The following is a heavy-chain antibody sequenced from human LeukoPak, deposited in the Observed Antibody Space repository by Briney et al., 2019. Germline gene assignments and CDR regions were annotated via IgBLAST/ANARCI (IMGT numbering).Heavy chain of an antibody. V-gene: IGHV3-74*01. Sequence: AGRSLRLSCAASGFSLSAYWMFWARQAPGKGLVWVARINSDGSSKSYADSVRGAFTISRDDAKNTPYLQMDSLTVEDTAAYICARKKSVPGAAIADDWGQGTLVTVSS. J-gene: IGHJ4*02. CDR2: INSDGSSK. D-gene: IGHD2-2*01. CDR1: GFSLSAYW. CDR3: ARKKSVPGAAIADD.